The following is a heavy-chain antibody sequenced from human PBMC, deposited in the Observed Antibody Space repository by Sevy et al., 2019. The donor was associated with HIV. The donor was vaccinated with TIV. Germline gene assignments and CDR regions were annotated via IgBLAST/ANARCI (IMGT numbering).Heavy chain of an antibody. CDR3: ARDRHDGYCTNGVCFNFDN. CDR2: ISWNSASI. CDR1: GFTFDDYA. V-gene: IGHV3-9*01. Sequence: GGSLRLSCAASGFTFDDYAMHWVRQAPGKGLEWVSGISWNSASIEYADSVMGRFTISRDNAKSSLYLQMKSLRVEDTVLYYCARDRHDGYCTNGVCFNFDNWGQGTLVTVSS. J-gene: IGHJ4*01. D-gene: IGHD2-8*01.